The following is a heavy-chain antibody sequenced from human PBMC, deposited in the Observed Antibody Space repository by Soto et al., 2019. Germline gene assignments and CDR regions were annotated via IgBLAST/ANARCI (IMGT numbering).Heavy chain of an antibody. D-gene: IGHD2-8*01. CDR3: ISHSPEEMMRT. V-gene: IGHV3-73*01. CDR1: GFTFLNAW. Sequence: GSLRLSCAASGFTFLNAWMSWVRQAPGQGLEWVGRIRNKANSYATAYAASVRGRFTISRDDSKNTAFLQMSSLNTEDTAVYYCISHSPEEMMRTWGQGTLVTVS. CDR2: IRNKANSYAT. J-gene: IGHJ4*02.